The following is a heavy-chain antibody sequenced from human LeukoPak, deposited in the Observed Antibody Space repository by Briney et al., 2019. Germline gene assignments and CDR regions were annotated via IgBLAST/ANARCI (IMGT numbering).Heavy chain of an antibody. D-gene: IGHD1-1*01. Sequence: GGSLRLSCAASGLSFSFYAMSWVRQAPGKGLEWVSSISGGGAGTYYADSARGRFTISRDNSKNTLYLQMNSLRAEDTALYYCAKDFVRYNIQFDYWGQGALVTVSS. CDR1: GLSFSFYA. CDR3: AKDFVRYNIQFDY. V-gene: IGHV3-23*01. J-gene: IGHJ4*02. CDR2: ISGGGAGT.